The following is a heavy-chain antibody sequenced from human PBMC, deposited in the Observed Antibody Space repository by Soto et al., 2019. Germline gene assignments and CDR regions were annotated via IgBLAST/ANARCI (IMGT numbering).Heavy chain of an antibody. CDR1: GVTVCTYN. D-gene: IGHD5-18*01. J-gene: IGHJ4*02. V-gene: IGHV3-48*01. CDR3: AGQGYSSNSGLAY. CDR2: ISTGSNTI. Sequence: GGSLRISCAASGVTVCTYNMNGVRQDPGKGLEWVSYISTGSNTIYYADSVKGRFTISRDNAKNPLYLHMDSLRAEDTAVYFCAGQGYSSNSGLAYWGQGTLVTVSS.